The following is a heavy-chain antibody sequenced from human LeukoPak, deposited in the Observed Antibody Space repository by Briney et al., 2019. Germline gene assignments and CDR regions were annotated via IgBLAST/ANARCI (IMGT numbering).Heavy chain of an antibody. CDR1: GGSISSYY. J-gene: IGHJ4*02. CDR3: AGEDDSYDY. D-gene: IGHD5-18*01. V-gene: IGHV4-59*08. Sequence: PSETLSLTCTVSGGSISSYYWSWIRQPPGKGLEGIGDIYYSGITNYHPSLKTRVTISVDTSKNQCSLQLSSVTAADTAVYYCAGEDDSYDYWGQGTLVTVSS. CDR2: IYYSGIT.